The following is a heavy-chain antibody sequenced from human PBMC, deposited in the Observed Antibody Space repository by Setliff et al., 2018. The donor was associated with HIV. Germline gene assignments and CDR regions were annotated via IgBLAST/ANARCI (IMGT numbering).Heavy chain of an antibody. J-gene: IGHJ6*03. CDR1: PFTFTDYI. CDR2: IYPKNGET. D-gene: IGHD3-3*01. V-gene: IGHV1-69-2*01. Sequence: ASVKVSCKVSPFTFTDYILYWVRQAPGQTLEWMGQIYPKNGETVYAEKFYGRLTITADTSADTTYLELTSLRFDDTAMYYCVRGVQSPPHYSYYYMDVWGEGTMVTVSS. CDR3: VRGVQSPPHYSYYYMDV.